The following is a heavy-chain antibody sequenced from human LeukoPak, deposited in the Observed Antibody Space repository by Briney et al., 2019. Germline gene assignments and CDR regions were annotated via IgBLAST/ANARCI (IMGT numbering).Heavy chain of an antibody. V-gene: IGHV6-1*01. CDR3: ARGNEAVAGTVIDY. J-gene: IGHJ4*02. D-gene: IGHD6-19*01. CDR2: TYYRSKWYN. CDR1: GDSVSSNSAA. Sequence: SQTLSLTCAISGDSVSSNSAAWNWIRQSPSRGLKWLGRTYYRSKWYNDYALSVKSRITINPDTSKNQFSLQLNSVTPEDTAVYYCARGNEAVAGTVIDYWGQGTLVTVSS.